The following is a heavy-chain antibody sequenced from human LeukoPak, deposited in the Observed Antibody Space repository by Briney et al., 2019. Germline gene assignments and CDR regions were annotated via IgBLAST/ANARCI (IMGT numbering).Heavy chain of an antibody. D-gene: IGHD3-3*01. CDR1: GFTFSSYS. V-gene: IGHV3-7*01. Sequence: GGSLRLSCAASGFTFSSYSMNWVRQAPGKGLEWVANIKEDGSEKYYVDSVKGRFTISRDNAKNSLYLQMNSLRAEDTAVYYCARDAAFGVVITDAFDIWGQGTMVTVSS. CDR2: IKEDGSEK. J-gene: IGHJ3*02. CDR3: ARDAAFGVVITDAFDI.